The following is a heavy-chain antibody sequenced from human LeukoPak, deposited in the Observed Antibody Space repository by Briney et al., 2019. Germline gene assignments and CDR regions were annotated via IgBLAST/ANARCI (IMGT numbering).Heavy chain of an antibody. J-gene: IGHJ5*02. CDR3: ARGFWNSRKYYYGSGSHTRHFDP. CDR1: GGPISSTTYY. V-gene: IGHV4-39*07. D-gene: IGHD3-10*01. CDR2: IYKTGST. Sequence: PSETLSLTCTVSGGPISSTTYYWAWIRQPPGKGLEWIGSIYKTGSTNYNPSLKSRVTISVNTSKNQFSLKLSSVTAADTAVYYCARGFWNSRKYYYGSGSHTRHFDPWGQGTLVTVSS.